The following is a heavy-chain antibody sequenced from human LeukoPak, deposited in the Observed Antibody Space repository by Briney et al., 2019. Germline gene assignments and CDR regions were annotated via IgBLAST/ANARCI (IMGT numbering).Heavy chain of an antibody. CDR1: GFTFSDYY. CDR3: ARMPYYYGSGSPLDV. J-gene: IGHJ6*02. CDR2: INSGGNIK. D-gene: IGHD3-10*01. Sequence: PGGSLRLSCAASGFTFSDYYMSWIRQAPGKGLQWVSHINSGGNIKYHADSVKGRFTISRDNAKNSLYLQMNGLRAEDTALYYCARMPYYYGSGSPLDVWGQGTAVTVSS. V-gene: IGHV3-11*01.